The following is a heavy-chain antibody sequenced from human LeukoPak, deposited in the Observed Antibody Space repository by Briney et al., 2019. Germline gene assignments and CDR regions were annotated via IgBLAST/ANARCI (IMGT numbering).Heavy chain of an antibody. J-gene: IGHJ3*02. Sequence: SVKVSCKASGGTFSSYAISWVRQAPGQGLEWMGGIIPIFGTANYAQKFQGRVTITTDESTSTAYMELSSLRSEDTAVYYCARDGHLIPNYYDSSGYDAFDIWGQGTMVTVSS. CDR3: ARDGHLIPNYYDSSGYDAFDI. D-gene: IGHD3-22*01. V-gene: IGHV1-69*05. CDR2: IIPIFGTA. CDR1: GGTFSSYA.